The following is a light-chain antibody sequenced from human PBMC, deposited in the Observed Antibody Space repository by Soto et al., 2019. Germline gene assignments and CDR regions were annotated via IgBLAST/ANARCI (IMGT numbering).Light chain of an antibody. J-gene: IGLJ1*01. CDR1: SSDVGGYNY. Sequence: QSALTQPASVSGSPGQSITISCTGTSSDVGGYNYVSWYQQHPGKAPKLLIYDVSNRPSGVSNRFSGSKSGNTASLTISGLQAEDEADYYCLSYTSSSILDVFGTGTKLTVL. CDR2: DVS. V-gene: IGLV2-14*01. CDR3: LSYTSSSILDV.